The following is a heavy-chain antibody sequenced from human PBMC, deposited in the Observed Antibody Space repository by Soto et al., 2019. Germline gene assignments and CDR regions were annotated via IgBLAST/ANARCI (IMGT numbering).Heavy chain of an antibody. J-gene: IGHJ4*02. CDR3: ARAAAAGEGGANY. CDR2: MNPYSGNT. Sequence: QVQLVQSGAEVKKPGASVKVSCKASGYTFTSYDINWVRQATGQGLEWMGWMNPYSGNTGYAQKFQGRVTMTRNTSISTAYMGLNSLSTDNTAVYYCARAAAAGEGGANYWGQGTLVTVSS. CDR1: GYTFTSYD. D-gene: IGHD6-25*01. V-gene: IGHV1-8*01.